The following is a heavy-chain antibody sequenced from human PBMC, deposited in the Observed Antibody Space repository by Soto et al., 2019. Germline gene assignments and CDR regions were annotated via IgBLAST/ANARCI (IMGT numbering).Heavy chain of an antibody. D-gene: IGHD3-10*01. CDR1: GYTFTSCG. Sequence: QVQLVQSGAEVKKPGASVKVSCKASGYTFTSCGISWVRQAPGQGLEWMGWISAYNGNTNYAQKLQGRVTMTTDTSTSTAYMELRSLRSDDTAVYYCARVYMVRGVIWSPRWDYWGQGTLVTVSS. CDR2: ISAYNGNT. J-gene: IGHJ4*02. CDR3: ARVYMVRGVIWSPRWDY. V-gene: IGHV1-18*01.